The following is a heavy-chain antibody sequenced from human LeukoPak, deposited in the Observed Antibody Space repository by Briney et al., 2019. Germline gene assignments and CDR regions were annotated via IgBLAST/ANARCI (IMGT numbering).Heavy chain of an antibody. D-gene: IGHD2-15*01. CDR3: ASDCRGGSCYVSGTAPRGYYYGMDV. CDR2: ISAYNGNT. V-gene: IGHV1-18*01. CDR1: GYTFTSFG. J-gene: IGHJ6*02. Sequence: ASVKVSCKASGYTFTSFGISWVRQAPGHGLEWMGWISAYNGNTNYAQKLQGRVTMTTDTSTSTAYMELRSLRSDDTAVYYCASDCRGGSCYVSGTAPRGYYYGMDVWGQGTTVTVSS.